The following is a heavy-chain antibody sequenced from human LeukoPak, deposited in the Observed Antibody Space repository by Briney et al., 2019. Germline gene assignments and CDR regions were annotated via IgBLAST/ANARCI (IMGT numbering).Heavy chain of an antibody. V-gene: IGHV3-66*02. Sequence: GGSLRLSCAASKFTFGDSYMGWMRQAPGRGLEWDSVVYSGGSTYYADSVKGRFPISRDNSKNTLYLQMHSLRAEDTAVYYCTRDPTGYAGGDIWGQGTMVTVSS. J-gene: IGHJ3*02. CDR3: TRDPTGYAGGDI. CDR1: KFTFGDSY. CDR2: VYSGGST. D-gene: IGHD5-12*01.